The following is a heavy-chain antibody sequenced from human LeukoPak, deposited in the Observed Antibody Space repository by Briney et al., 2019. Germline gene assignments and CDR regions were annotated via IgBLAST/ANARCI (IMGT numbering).Heavy chain of an antibody. CDR2: IYYSGST. CDR3: ARDGLERAFDI. CDR1: GGSISSYY. V-gene: IGHV4-59*01. Sequence: SETLSLTCTVSGGSISSYYWSWIRQPPGEGLEWIGYIYYSGSTNYNPSLKSRVTISVDTSKNQFSLKLSSVTAADTAVYYCARDGLERAFDIWGQGTMVTVSS. J-gene: IGHJ3*02.